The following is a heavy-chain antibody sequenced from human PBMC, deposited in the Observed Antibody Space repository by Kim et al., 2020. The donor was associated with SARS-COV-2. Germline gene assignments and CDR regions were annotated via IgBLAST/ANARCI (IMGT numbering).Heavy chain of an antibody. Sequence: SETLSLTCSLSGGSISGSTSYWAWIRQPPGKGLEWIGSVYPSGTVHYNPSLKSRAKISVDKSKNNFSLSLSSVTAADTAVFYCARPVYSSAWEWGQGTLVTVSS. J-gene: IGHJ4*02. CDR3: ARPVYSSAWE. D-gene: IGHD6-19*01. CDR1: GGSISGSTSY. V-gene: IGHV4-39*02. CDR2: VYPSGTV.